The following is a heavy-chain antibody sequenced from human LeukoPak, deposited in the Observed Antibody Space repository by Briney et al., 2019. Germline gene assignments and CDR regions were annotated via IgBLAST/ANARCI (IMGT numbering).Heavy chain of an antibody. V-gene: IGHV3-30-3*01. CDR1: GFTFSSYA. CDR2: ISYDGSNK. Sequence: GGSLRLSCAASGFTFSSYAMHWVRRAPGKGLEWVAVISYDGSNKYYADSVKGRFTISRDNSKNTLYLQMNSLRAEDTAVYYCAREGVVVPAATYFDYWGQGTLVTVSS. D-gene: IGHD2-2*01. CDR3: AREGVVVPAATYFDY. J-gene: IGHJ4*02.